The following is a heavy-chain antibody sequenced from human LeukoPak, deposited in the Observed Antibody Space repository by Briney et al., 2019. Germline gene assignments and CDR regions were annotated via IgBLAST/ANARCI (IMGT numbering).Heavy chain of an antibody. D-gene: IGHD2-21*01. Sequence: PSQTLSLSCSVSGGSISSGNYYWSWIRQHPGQGLEWIGYIFYSGSTHYNPSLKGRTTMSVDTSKNQFSLKVSSVTAADTAVYYCASIPISYYYGMDVWGQGTTVTVSS. CDR2: IFYSGST. CDR3: ASIPISYYYGMDV. J-gene: IGHJ6*02. CDR1: GGSISSGNYY. V-gene: IGHV4-30-4*01.